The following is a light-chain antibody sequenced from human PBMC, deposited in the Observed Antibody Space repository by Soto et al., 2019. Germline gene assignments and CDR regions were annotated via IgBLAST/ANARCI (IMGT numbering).Light chain of an antibody. V-gene: IGKV1-33*01. CDR2: AAS. Sequence: DIQMTQSPSSLSASVGDRVTITCQASEDINNNLNWYQKKPGEAPKLLIYAASNSQAGVPSRFSGSGSGTHYTFTISSLQAADTATYYCQHYDNFPPLRTFGGGTKVEIK. J-gene: IGKJ4*01. CDR1: EDINNN. CDR3: QHYDNFPPLRT.